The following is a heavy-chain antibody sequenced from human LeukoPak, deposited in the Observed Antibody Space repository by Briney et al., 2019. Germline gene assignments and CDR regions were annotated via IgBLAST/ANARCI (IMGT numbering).Heavy chain of an antibody. Sequence: WGSLRLSCAASGFTFSSYGMHWVRQAPGKGLEWVAVISYDGSNKYYADSVKGRFTISRDNSRNTLYLQMNSLRAEDTAVYYCAKVFRQQLVLGAFDIWAKGQWSPSLQ. CDR3: AKVFRQQLVLGAFDI. CDR2: ISYDGSNK. D-gene: IGHD6-13*01. CDR1: GFTFSSYG. J-gene: IGHJ3*02. V-gene: IGHV3-30*18.